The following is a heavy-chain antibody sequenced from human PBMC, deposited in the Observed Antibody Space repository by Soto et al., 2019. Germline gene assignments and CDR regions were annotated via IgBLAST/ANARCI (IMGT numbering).Heavy chain of an antibody. D-gene: IGHD2-8*01. CDR2: ISDNSSVI. CDR1: GFTFSTYS. Sequence: VGSLTLSCAASGFTFSTYSINWVRQAPGKGLEWNSYISDNSSVIYYADAVKGRFTISRDNAKNSLYLQMNSLRDEDTAVYYCARDRDAYCSKGICSGPYFDYWGQGTLVTVSS. V-gene: IGHV3-48*02. J-gene: IGHJ4*02. CDR3: ARDRDAYCSKGICSGPYFDY.